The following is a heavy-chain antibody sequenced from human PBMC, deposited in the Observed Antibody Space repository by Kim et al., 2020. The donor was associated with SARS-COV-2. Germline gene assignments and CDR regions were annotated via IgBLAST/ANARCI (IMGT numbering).Heavy chain of an antibody. CDR3: VRDRMGGAFDM. CDR1: GFTFSAYD. CDR2: ITKSSTTI. V-gene: IGHV3-48*02. Sequence: GGSLRLSCATSGFTFSAYDMNWVRQAPGKGLEWLSFITKSSTTIYYADSVEGRFTISRDNAKNSLFLKMNSLRDEDTALYYCVRDRMGGAFDMWGQGTVVTVSS. J-gene: IGHJ3*02. D-gene: IGHD3-16*01.